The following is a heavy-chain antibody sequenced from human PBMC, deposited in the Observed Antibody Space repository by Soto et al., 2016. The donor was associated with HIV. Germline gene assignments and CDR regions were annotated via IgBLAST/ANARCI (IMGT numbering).Heavy chain of an antibody. CDR1: GYTFTGYY. V-gene: IGHV1-2*02. D-gene: IGHD2-15*01. J-gene: IGHJ4*02. CDR2: IDPNSGDT. Sequence: QVQLVQSGAEVKKPGASVKVSCKASGYTFTGYYMHWVRQAPGQGLEWMGWIDPNSGDTKFAQKFQGRVTVTRDTSISTTYMELSSFRSDDTAVYYCARVSGYCSGGNCYPXNWGQGTLVTVSS. CDR3: ARVSGYCSGGNCYPXN.